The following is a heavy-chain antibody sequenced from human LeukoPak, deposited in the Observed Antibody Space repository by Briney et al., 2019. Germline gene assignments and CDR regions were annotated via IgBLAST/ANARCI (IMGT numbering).Heavy chain of an antibody. J-gene: IGHJ4*02. CDR1: GFTFSSYS. CDR3: ASFYDFWSGPLLDY. CDR2: ISSSSSYI. Sequence: PGGPLRLSCAASGFTFSSYSMNWVRQAPGKGLEWVSSISSSSSYIYYADSVKGRFTISRDNAKNSLYLQMNSLRAEDTAVYYCASFYDFWSGPLLDYWGQGTLVTVSS. V-gene: IGHV3-21*01. D-gene: IGHD3-3*01.